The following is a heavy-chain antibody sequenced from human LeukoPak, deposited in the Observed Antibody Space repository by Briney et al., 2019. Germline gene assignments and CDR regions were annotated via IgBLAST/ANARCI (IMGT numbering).Heavy chain of an antibody. CDR2: ISWNSGSI. D-gene: IGHD4-17*01. V-gene: IGHV3-9*01. CDR3: AKSVTSTHNWFDP. CDR1: AFTFDDYA. Sequence: PGRSLRLSCAASAFTFDDYAMHWVRQAPGKGLEWVSGISWNSGSIGYADSVKGRFTISRDNAKNSLYLQMNSLRAEDTALYYCAKSVTSTHNWFDPWGQGTLVTVSS. J-gene: IGHJ5*02.